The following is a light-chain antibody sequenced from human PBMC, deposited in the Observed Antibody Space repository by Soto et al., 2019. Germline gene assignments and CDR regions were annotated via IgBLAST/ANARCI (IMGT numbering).Light chain of an antibody. CDR2: SDN. V-gene: IGLV1-44*01. CDR3: AAWDDSLNGVI. Sequence: QSVLTQPPSASGTPGQRVTSSCSGSGSNIGSNTVNWYQQLPGTAPKLLIYSDNQRPSGVPDRFSGSKSGTSASLAISGLQSEDEADYYCAAWDDSLNGVIFGGGTKLTVL. J-gene: IGLJ2*01. CDR1: GSNIGSNT.